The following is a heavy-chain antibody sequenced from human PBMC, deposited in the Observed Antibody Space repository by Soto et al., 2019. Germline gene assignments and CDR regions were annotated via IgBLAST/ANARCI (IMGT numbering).Heavy chain of an antibody. J-gene: IGHJ4*02. D-gene: IGHD2-15*01. V-gene: IGHV4-34*01. CDR2: INHSGST. Sequence: SETLSLTCAVYGGSFSGYYWSWIRQPPGKGLEWIGEINHSGSTNYNPSLKSRVTISVDTSKNQFSLKLSSVTAADTAVYYCARGVAATPADFDYWGQGTLVTVS. CDR3: ARGVAATPADFDY. CDR1: GGSFSGYY.